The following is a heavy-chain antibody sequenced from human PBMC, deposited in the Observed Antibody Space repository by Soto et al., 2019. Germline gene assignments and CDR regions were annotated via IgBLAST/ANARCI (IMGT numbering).Heavy chain of an antibody. D-gene: IGHD5-12*01. Sequence: ASVKVSCKASGYTFTSYGISWVRQAHGQGLEWMGWISAYNGKTNYAQNVQGRVTMTTDTSTRTAYMDLRSLRSDDTAVYYCARGGDVNYYHGMDVWGQGTTVTVSS. V-gene: IGHV1-18*01. J-gene: IGHJ6*02. CDR1: GYTFTSYG. CDR3: ARGGDVNYYHGMDV. CDR2: ISAYNGKT.